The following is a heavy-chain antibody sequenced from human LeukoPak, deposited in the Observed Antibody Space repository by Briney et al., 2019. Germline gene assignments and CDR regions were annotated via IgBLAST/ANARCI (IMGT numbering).Heavy chain of an antibody. J-gene: IGHJ4*02. CDR2: ISAYNGNT. CDR1: GYTFTGYG. Sequence: ASVKVSCKASGYTFTGYGISWVRQAPGQGLEWMGWISAYNGNTNYAQKPQGRVTMTTDTSTSTAYMELRSLRSDDTAVYYCARVASSRNFDYWGQGTLVTVSS. CDR3: ARVASSRNFDY. D-gene: IGHD6-13*01. V-gene: IGHV1-18*01.